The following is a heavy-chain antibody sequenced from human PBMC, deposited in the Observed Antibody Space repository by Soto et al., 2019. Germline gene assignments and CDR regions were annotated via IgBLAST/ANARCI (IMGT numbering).Heavy chain of an antibody. Sequence: SGPTLVNPTQTLTLTCTFSGFSLSTSGVGVGWIRQPPGKALEWLALIYWDDDKRYSPSLKNRLTITKDTPKNQVVLTMTNMDPVETATYYCSHFVYYGASNDYWGQGTLVTVSS. V-gene: IGHV2-5*02. CDR1: GFSLSTSGVG. CDR3: SHFVYYGASNDY. D-gene: IGHD3-16*01. CDR2: IYWDDDK. J-gene: IGHJ4*02.